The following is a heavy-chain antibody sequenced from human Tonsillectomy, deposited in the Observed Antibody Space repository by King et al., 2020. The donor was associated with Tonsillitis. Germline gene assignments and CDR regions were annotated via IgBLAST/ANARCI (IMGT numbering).Heavy chain of an antibody. Sequence: QLVQSGAEVKKPGSSVKVSCKASGGTFSSYGISWVRQAPGQGLEWMGRIIPILRIAKYAQKFQGRVTITADKSTSTAYMELSSLRSEDTAVYYCARDSGDYGGNVDYWGQGTLVTVSS. D-gene: IGHD4-23*01. CDR1: GGTFSSYG. CDR3: ARDSGDYGGNVDY. J-gene: IGHJ4*02. CDR2: IIPILRIA. V-gene: IGHV1-69*09.